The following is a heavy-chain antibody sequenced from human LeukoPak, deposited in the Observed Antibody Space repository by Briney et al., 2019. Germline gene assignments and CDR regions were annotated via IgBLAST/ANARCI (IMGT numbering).Heavy chain of an antibody. CDR1: GGSISSSSYY. D-gene: IGHD3-10*01. V-gene: IGHV4-39*01. Sequence: PSETLSLTCTVSGGSISSSSYYWGWIRQPPGKGLEWIGSIYYSGSTYYNPSLKSRVTISVDTSKNQFSLKLSSVTAADTAVYYCARAYSGSSGVFEYWGQGTLVTVSS. J-gene: IGHJ4*02. CDR3: ARAYSGSSGVFEY. CDR2: IYYSGST.